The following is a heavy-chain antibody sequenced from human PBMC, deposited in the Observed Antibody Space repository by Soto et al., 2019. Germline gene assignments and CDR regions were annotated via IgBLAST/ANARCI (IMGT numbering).Heavy chain of an antibody. D-gene: IGHD3-3*01. CDR3: AGEGALATFGVV. V-gene: IGHV4-59*01. CDR2: VYYGGST. CDR1: GNSIRSYY. Sequence: PSEPLSLTCTVSGNSIRSYYCTWIRQPPGRGLEWIGHVYYGGSTNYNPSLQSRVTISLDTSKNQFSLRLTSMTAADTAVYYCAGEGALATFGVVWGQGTRVTVSS. J-gene: IGHJ4*02.